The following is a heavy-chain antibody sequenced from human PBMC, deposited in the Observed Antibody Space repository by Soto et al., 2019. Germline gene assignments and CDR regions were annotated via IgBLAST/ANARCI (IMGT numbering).Heavy chain of an antibody. V-gene: IGHV4-30-2*01. Sequence: QLQLQESGSGLVKPSQTLSLACAVSGGSISSGGSSWSWIRQPPGKGLEWIGYIYHSGSTYYNPSLKSRVTISADRSKNQFSLKLSSVTVADTAVYYCARAGDSSGPVALGYWGQGTLVTVSS. CDR2: IYHSGST. CDR3: ARAGDSSGPVALGY. J-gene: IGHJ4*02. D-gene: IGHD6-19*01. CDR1: GGSISSGGSS.